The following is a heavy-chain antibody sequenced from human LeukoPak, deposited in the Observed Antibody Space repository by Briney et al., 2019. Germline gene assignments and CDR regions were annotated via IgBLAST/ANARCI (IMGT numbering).Heavy chain of an antibody. J-gene: IGHJ4*02. V-gene: IGHV3-74*01. CDR1: GFTFSTYW. CDR2: INPDGSST. Sequence: GGSLRLSCAASGFTFSTYWTLWVRQAPGKGLVWVSRINPDGSSTSYADSVKGRFTISRDNAKNTLYLQMNSLRAEATGVFYCARGRYCTSASCYLDYWGQGTLVTVSS. CDR3: ARGRYCTSASCYLDY. D-gene: IGHD2-2*01.